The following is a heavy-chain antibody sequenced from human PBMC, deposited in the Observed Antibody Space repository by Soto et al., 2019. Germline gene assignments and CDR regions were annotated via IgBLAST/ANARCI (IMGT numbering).Heavy chain of an antibody. V-gene: IGHV4-34*01. CDR3: ARGGGYCSGGSCPFDY. CDR1: GGSFSGYY. D-gene: IGHD2-15*01. Sequence: SETLSLTCAVYGGSFSGYYWSWIRQPPGKGLEWIGEINHSGSTNYNPSLKSRVTISVDTSKNQFSLKLSSVTAADTAVYYCARGGGYCSGGSCPFDYWGQGTLVTVSS. CDR2: INHSGST. J-gene: IGHJ4*02.